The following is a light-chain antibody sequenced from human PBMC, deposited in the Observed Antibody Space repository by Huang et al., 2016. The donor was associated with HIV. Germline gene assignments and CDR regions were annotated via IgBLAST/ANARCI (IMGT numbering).Light chain of an antibody. J-gene: IGKJ1*01. CDR3: QQYYNYPWT. V-gene: IGKV1-5*01. CDR1: QRITSW. Sequence: DIQMTQSPSTLSASVGDRVTITCRASQRITSWLAWYQQKPGKAPKLLIYDASSLESGVPSRVSGSGSGTEFTLTISSMQPDDFATYYCQQYYNYPWTFGQGTKVDIK. CDR2: DAS.